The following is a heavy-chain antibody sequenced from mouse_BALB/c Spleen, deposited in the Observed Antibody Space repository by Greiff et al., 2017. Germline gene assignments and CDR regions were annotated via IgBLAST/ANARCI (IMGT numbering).Heavy chain of an antibody. CDR2: ISSGSSTI. J-gene: IGHJ3*01. V-gene: IGHV5-17*02. CDR3: ASSTMITTGFAY. Sequence: EVKVVESGGGLVQPGGSRKLSCAASGFTFSSFGMHWVRQAPEKGLEWVAYISSGSSTIYYADTVKGRFTISRDNPKNTLFLQMTSLRSEDTAMYYCASSTMITTGFAYWGQGTLVTVSA. CDR1: GFTFSSFG. D-gene: IGHD2-4*01.